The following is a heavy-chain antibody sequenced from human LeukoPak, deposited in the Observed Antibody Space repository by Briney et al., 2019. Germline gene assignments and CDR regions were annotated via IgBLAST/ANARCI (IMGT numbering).Heavy chain of an antibody. J-gene: IGHJ5*02. V-gene: IGHV3-33*01. CDR1: GFTFSTYS. D-gene: IGHD3-22*01. CDR3: ARENYYDNNAVGWFDP. Sequence: PGRSLRLSCAASGFTFSTYSMHRVRQAPGKGLEWVAVIWYDGSKTFYADSVRGRFTISRDDSKNTVSLQMNSLRAEDTAVYYCARENYYDNNAVGWFDPWGQGTLVTVSS. CDR2: IWYDGSKT.